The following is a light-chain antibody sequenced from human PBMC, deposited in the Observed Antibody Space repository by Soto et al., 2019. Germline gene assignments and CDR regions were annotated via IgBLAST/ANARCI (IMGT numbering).Light chain of an antibody. V-gene: IGKV1-5*01. CDR3: QQYNSFPAT. CDR1: QSLGNW. CDR2: DAS. J-gene: IGKJ1*01. Sequence: DIQMTQSPSTLSGSVGDRVTITCRASQSLGNWLAWYQQKPGKAPELLIHDASSLENGVSSRFSGSGSGTEFTLTISSLQPDDFATYICQQYNSFPATFGQGTKVDI.